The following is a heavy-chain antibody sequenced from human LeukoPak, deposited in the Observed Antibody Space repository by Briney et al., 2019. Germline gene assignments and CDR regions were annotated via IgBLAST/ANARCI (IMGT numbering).Heavy chain of an antibody. CDR2: IGSSGGST. J-gene: IGHJ5*02. CDR3: ARGLDGSGTYYKVWFDP. V-gene: IGHV3-23*01. Sequence: GGSLRLSCAASGFNFITAAMTWVRQAPGKGLEWVSLIGSSGGSTYYADSVKGRLTISRDNSKNTLYLQMNSLRAEDTAVYYCARGLDGSGTYYKVWFDPWGQGTLVTVSS. CDR1: GFNFITAA. D-gene: IGHD3-10*01.